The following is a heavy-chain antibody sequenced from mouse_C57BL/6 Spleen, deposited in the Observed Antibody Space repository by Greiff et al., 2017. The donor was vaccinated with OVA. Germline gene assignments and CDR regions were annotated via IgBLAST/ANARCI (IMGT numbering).Heavy chain of an antibody. D-gene: IGHD2-1*01. CDR2: IDPENGDT. V-gene: IGHV14-4*01. J-gene: IGHJ1*03. Sequence: EVQLQQSGAELVRPGASVKLSCTASGFNIKDDYMHWVKQRPEQGLEWIGWIDPENGDTEYASKFQGKATITADTSSNTAYLQRSSLTSEDTAVYYCTTFDGNYGYFDGWGTGTTVTVSS. CDR1: GFNIKDDY. CDR3: TTFDGNYGYFDG.